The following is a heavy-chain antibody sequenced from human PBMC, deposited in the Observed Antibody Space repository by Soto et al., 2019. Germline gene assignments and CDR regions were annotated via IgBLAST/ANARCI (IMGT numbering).Heavy chain of an antibody. CDR2: IIPIFGTA. D-gene: IGHD2-2*01. Sequence: QVQLVQSGAEVKKPGSSVKVSCKASGGTFSSYAISWVRQAPGQGLEWMGGIIPIFGTANYAQKFQGRVTSXXDXSXXTAEMELSSRRSEDTAVYYCAGEVGDCISTSCYWTWGQGTLVTVSS. J-gene: IGHJ4*02. CDR3: AGEVGDCISTSCYWT. CDR1: GGTFSSYA. V-gene: IGHV1-69*12.